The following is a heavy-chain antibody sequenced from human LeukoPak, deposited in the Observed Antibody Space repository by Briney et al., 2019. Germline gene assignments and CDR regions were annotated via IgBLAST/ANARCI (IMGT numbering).Heavy chain of an antibody. CDR2: IYYSGST. CDR1: GGSISSSSYY. J-gene: IGHJ4*02. V-gene: IGHV4-39*07. Sequence: PSETLSLTCTVSGGSISSSSYYWGWIRQPPGKGLEWIGSIYYSGSTNYNPSLKSRVTISVDTSKNQFSLKLSSVTAVDTAVYYCARETYYYDSSGYYSKGGYFDYWGQGTLVTVSS. CDR3: ARETYYYDSSGYYSKGGYFDY. D-gene: IGHD3-22*01.